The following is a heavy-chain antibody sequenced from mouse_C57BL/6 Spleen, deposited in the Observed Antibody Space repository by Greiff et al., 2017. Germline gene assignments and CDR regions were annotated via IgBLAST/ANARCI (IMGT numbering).Heavy chain of an antibody. Sequence: EVQLQESGPGLVKPCQSLSLTCSVTGYSITSGYYWNWIRQFPGNKLEWMGYISYDGSNNYNPSLKNRISTTRDTSKNQFFLKLNSVTTEDTATYYCSRGGTGNDYWGKGTTLTVSS. D-gene: IGHD4-1*01. CDR2: ISYDGSN. J-gene: IGHJ2*01. V-gene: IGHV3-6*01. CDR3: SRGGTGNDY. CDR1: GYSITSGYY.